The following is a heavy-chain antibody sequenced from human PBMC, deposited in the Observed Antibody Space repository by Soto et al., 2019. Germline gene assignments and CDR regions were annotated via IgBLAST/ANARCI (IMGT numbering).Heavy chain of an antibody. CDR2: ISAYNDNT. CDR3: ARVFRSGGPFDY. CDR1: GYSFINYV. V-gene: IGHV1-18*01. J-gene: IGHJ4*02. Sequence: QVQLVQSGAEVKKPGASVKVSCKASGYSFINYVISWVRQAPGQGLEWMGWISAYNDNTKYAQKLQRRVTMTIDTSTSTVYMELRSLRSDDTAVYYCARVFRSGGPFDYWGQGTLVTVSS.